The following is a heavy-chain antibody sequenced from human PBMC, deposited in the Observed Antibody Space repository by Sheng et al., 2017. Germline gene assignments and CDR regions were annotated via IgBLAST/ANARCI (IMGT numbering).Heavy chain of an antibody. J-gene: IGHJ4*02. CDR2: IKSDGSST. Sequence: EVHLVESGGGLFQPGESLRLSCAASGFTFSAYWMHWVRQVPGKGLVWVSRIKSDGSSTYYADSVKGRFTISRDNARNTLYLQMNSLRVEDTAVYYCVSGCRNGDCYGDYWGQGTLVTVSS. D-gene: IGHD2-21*02. V-gene: IGHV3-74*01. CDR1: GFTFSAYW. CDR3: VSGCRNGDCYGDY.